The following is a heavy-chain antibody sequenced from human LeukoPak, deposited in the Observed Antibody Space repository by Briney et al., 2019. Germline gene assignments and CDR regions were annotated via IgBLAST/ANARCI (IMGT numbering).Heavy chain of an antibody. Sequence: PSETLSLTCTVSGGSISVYYWSWVRQPPGKGLEWIGYIYNSGSTNYNPSLKSRLTISVDTSKNQFSLKLRSETAADTAVYYCARDRELGYWGQGTLVTVSS. CDR1: GGSISVYY. D-gene: IGHD3-10*01. CDR3: ARDRELGY. V-gene: IGHV4-59*01. CDR2: IYNSGST. J-gene: IGHJ4*02.